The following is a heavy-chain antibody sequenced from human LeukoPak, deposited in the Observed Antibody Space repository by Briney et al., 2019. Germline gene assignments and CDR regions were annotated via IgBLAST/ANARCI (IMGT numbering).Heavy chain of an antibody. CDR1: GFTFSSYA. CDR3: AKVARRIVVVPAPTRHPYYFDY. J-gene: IGHJ4*02. CDR2: ISGSGGST. V-gene: IGHV3-23*01. Sequence: GGSLRLSCAASGFTFSSYAMSWVRQAPGKGLEWVSAISGSGGSTYYADSAKGRFTISRDNSKNTLYLQMNSLRAEDTAVYYCAKVARRIVVVPAPTRHPYYFDYWGQGTLVTVSS. D-gene: IGHD2-2*01.